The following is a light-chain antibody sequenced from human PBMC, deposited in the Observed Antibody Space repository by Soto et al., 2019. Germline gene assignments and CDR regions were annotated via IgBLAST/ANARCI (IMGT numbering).Light chain of an antibody. CDR2: AAS. CDR3: QQSYSTPQYT. V-gene: IGKV1-39*01. J-gene: IGKJ2*01. Sequence: DIQMTQSPSSLSASVGDRVTITCRARQSISSYLNWYQQKPGKAPQLLIYAASILQCEVPSRFSGSGSGTDFTLTISSLQPEDFATYYCQQSYSTPQYTFGQGTKLEIK. CDR1: QSISSY.